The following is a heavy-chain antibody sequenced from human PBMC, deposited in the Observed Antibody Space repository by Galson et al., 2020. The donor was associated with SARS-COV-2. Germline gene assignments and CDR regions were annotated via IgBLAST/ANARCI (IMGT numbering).Heavy chain of an antibody. D-gene: IGHD5-12*01. CDR2: ISSSGSTI. V-gene: IGHV3-11*01. CDR1: GFTFSDYY. Sequence: NSGGSLRLSCAASGFTFSDYYMSWIRQAPGTGLEWVSYISSSGSTIYYADSVKGRFTISRDNAKNSLYLQMNSLRAEDTAVYYCARDLYYSGYDSLYYYGMDVWGQGTTVTVSS. J-gene: IGHJ6*02. CDR3: ARDLYYSGYDSLYYYGMDV.